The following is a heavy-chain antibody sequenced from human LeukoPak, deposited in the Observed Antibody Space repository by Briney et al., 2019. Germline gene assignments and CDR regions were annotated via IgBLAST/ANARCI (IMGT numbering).Heavy chain of an antibody. CDR3: TRVGYIDEGIDY. J-gene: IGHJ4*02. V-gene: IGHV3-7*04. CDR1: GFPFSSYW. D-gene: IGHD5-24*01. CDR2: IKQDGSKK. Sequence: GGSLRLSCAASGFPFSSYWMTWVRQAPGKGLEWVANIKQDGSKKSYVDSVKGRFTISRDNAKNSLYLQMNSLRAEDTAIYYCTRVGYIDEGIDYWGQGTLVTVSS.